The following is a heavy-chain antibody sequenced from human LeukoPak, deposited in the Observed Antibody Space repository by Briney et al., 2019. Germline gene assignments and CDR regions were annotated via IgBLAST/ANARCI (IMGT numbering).Heavy chain of an antibody. CDR2: VYYSGST. CDR1: GDSISHTNYY. J-gene: IGHJ5*02. Sequence: SETLSLTCTVSGDSISHTNYYWGWNRQSPGRGLEWIGSVYYSGSTYYNPSLKSRVTISVDASSNQFSLNLRSVTAADTAVYFCARHGNPYYDLLTGYFDPWGQGTLVTVSS. D-gene: IGHD3-9*01. V-gene: IGHV4-39*01. CDR3: ARHGNPYYDLLTGYFDP.